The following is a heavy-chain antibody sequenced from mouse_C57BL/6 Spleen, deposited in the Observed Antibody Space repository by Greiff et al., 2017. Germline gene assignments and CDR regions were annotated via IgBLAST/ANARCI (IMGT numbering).Heavy chain of an antibody. CDR3: ARDLGYWYFDV. CDR2: ISDGGSYT. J-gene: IGHJ1*03. D-gene: IGHD4-1*01. V-gene: IGHV5-4*01. Sequence: EVKLMESGGGLVKPGGSLKLSCAASGFTFSSYAMSWVRQTPEKRLEWVATISDGGSYTYYPDNVKGRFTISRDNAKNNLYLQMSHLKSEDTAMYYCARDLGYWYFDVWGTGTTVTVSS. CDR1: GFTFSSYA.